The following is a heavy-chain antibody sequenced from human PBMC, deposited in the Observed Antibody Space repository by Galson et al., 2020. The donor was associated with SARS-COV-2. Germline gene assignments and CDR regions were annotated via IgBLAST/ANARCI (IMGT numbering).Heavy chain of an antibody. J-gene: IGHJ6*04. Sequence: GESLKISCATSGFTFSNYGMNWVRQAPGKGLEWVAVISHDGSYKLYADSVKGRFTISRDNSKNTLDLQMNSLTGEDTAVYYCAKEDGRHGTTPAADVWGKGTTVTISS. CDR3: AKEDGRHGTTPAADV. CDR2: ISHDGSYK. CDR1: GFTFSNYG. V-gene: IGHV3-30*18. D-gene: IGHD1-1*01.